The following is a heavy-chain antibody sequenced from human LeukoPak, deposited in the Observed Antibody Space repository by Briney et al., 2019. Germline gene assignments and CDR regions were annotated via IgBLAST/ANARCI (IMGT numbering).Heavy chain of an antibody. Sequence: GGSLRLSCAASGFTFSSYAMSWVCQAPGKGLEWVSAISGSGGSTYYADSVKGRFTISRDNSKNTLYLQMNSLRAEDTAVYYCAKPRYDFWSGYSHWGQGTLVTVSS. CDR1: GFTFSSYA. D-gene: IGHD3-3*01. J-gene: IGHJ4*02. CDR2: ISGSGGST. CDR3: AKPRYDFWSGYSH. V-gene: IGHV3-23*01.